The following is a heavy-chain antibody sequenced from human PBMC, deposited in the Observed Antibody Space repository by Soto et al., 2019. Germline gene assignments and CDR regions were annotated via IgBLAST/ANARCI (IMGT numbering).Heavy chain of an antibody. D-gene: IGHD3-10*01. CDR2: IYTSGST. CDR1: GGSISSYY. CDR3: ARSSGSGGYYYYGMDV. V-gene: IGHV4-4*07. Sequence: QVQLQESGPGLVKPSETLSLTCTVSGGSISSYYWSWIRQPAGKGLEGIGRIYTSGSTNYNPSLKSRVTMSVDTSKNQFSLKLSSVTAADTAVYYCARSSGSGGYYYYGMDVWGQGTTVTVSS. J-gene: IGHJ6*02.